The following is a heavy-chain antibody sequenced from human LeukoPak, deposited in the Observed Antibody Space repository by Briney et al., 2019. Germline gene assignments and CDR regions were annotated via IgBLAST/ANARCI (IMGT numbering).Heavy chain of an antibody. J-gene: IGHJ3*02. CDR2: IYSGGSGST. V-gene: IGHV3-53*01. CDR1: GFTVSSNY. D-gene: IGHD3-22*01. CDR3: ARVRYHSRGYHPGAFDI. Sequence: GGSLRLSCAASGFTVSSNYMSWVRQAPGKGLEWVSVIYSGGSGSTYYADSVKGRFTISRDKSKNTLYLQMNSLRAEDTAVYYCARVRYHSRGYHPGAFDIWGQGTMVTVSS.